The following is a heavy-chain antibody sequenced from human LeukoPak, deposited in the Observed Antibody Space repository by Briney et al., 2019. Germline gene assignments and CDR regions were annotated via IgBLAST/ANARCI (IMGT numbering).Heavy chain of an antibody. Sequence: GGSLRLSCTASGFTFSSYGMHWVRQAPGKGLEWVAVISYDGSNKYYADSVKGRFTISRDNSKNTLYLQMNSLRAEDTAVYYCAKGGDYCTNGVCPYYYYYYMDVWGKGTTVTVSS. V-gene: IGHV3-30*18. CDR2: ISYDGSNK. J-gene: IGHJ6*03. CDR1: GFTFSSYG. D-gene: IGHD2-8*01. CDR3: AKGGDYCTNGVCPYYYYYYMDV.